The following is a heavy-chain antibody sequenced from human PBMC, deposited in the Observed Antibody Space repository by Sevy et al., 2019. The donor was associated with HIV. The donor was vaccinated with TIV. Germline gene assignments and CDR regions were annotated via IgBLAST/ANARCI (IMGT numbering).Heavy chain of an antibody. Sequence: GGSLRLSCSGSGFIFSDYYMSWIRQAPGRGLEWVSYISGSGITYYADSVEGGFTISRDNARNSLYLQMNSLRADDTAAYYCARDPLLGIAREVARGGYWGQGTLVTVSS. CDR2: ISGSGIT. V-gene: IGHV3-11*01. CDR1: GFIFSDYY. J-gene: IGHJ4*02. D-gene: IGHD2-2*03. CDR3: ARDPLLGIAREVARGGY.